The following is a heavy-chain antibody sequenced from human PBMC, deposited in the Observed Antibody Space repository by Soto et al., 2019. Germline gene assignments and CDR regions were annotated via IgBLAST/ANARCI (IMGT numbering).Heavy chain of an antibody. CDR2: INPNSGDT. V-gene: IGHV1-2*02. CDR1: GSRFTAHF. D-gene: IGHD6-13*01. Sequence: QVQLVQSGAEVKRSGASVKVSCKASGSRFTAHFMHWVRQAPGQGLEWMGWINPNSGDTNYSPKFQGRVTMTRDTSTVTVYMELRSLTSHDTAVYYSARGGSWYETWGQGTRVAVSS. CDR3: ARGGSWYET. J-gene: IGHJ5*02.